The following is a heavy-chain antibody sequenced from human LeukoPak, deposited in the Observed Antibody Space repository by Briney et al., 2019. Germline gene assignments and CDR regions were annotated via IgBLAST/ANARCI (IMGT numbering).Heavy chain of an antibody. CDR2: ISSSGSTI. Sequence: GGSLRLSCAASGFTFSSYEMNWVRQAPGKGLEWVSYISSSGSTIYYADSVKGRFTISRDNAKNSLYLQMNSLRAEDTAVFYCARQSGVSSDNYFGMDVWGQGTTVTVSS. CDR1: GFTFSSYE. CDR3: ARQSGVSSDNYFGMDV. D-gene: IGHD1-26*01. J-gene: IGHJ6*02. V-gene: IGHV3-48*03.